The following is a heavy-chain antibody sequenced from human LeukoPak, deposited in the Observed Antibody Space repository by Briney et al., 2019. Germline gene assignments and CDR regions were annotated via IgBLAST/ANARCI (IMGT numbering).Heavy chain of an antibody. CDR3: AKDARRYSGWYFFDH. CDR2: ISDSGGIT. V-gene: IGHV3-23*01. D-gene: IGHD6-19*01. CDR1: GFSFSNLA. J-gene: IGHJ4*02. Sequence: GGSPRLSCVASGFSFSNLAMGWVRQAPGNGLEWVSVISDSGGITYYADSVKGRFTISRDNSRNTLYLQMNSLRVDDTAVYYCAKDARRYSGWYFFDHWGQGTLVTVSS.